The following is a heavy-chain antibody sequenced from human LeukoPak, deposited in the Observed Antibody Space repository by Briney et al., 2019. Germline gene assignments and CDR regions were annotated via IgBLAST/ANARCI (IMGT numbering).Heavy chain of an antibody. CDR2: INHSGST. D-gene: IGHD2-15*01. J-gene: IGHJ4*02. CDR1: GGSISSGGYY. CDR3: ARGGPYCSGGSCPLDY. Sequence: SETLSLTCTVSGGSISSGGYYWSWIRQPPGKGLEWIGEINHSGSTNYNPSLKSRVTISVDTSKNQFSLKLSSVTAADTAVYYCARGGPYCSGGSCPLDYWGQGTLVTVSS. V-gene: IGHV4-39*07.